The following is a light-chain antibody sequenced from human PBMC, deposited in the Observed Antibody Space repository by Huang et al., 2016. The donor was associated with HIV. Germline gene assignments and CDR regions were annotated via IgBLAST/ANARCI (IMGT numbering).Light chain of an antibody. CDR3: QQRSSWSLT. V-gene: IGKV3-11*01. CDR1: QSVSSY. J-gene: IGKJ4*01. CDR2: DAS. Sequence: EIVLTQSPATLSLSPVERATLSCRASQSVSSYLAWYQQKPGQAPRLLIYDASTRATGIPARFSGSGSGTDFTLTISSLEPEDFAVYYCQQRSSWSLTFGGGTKVEIK.